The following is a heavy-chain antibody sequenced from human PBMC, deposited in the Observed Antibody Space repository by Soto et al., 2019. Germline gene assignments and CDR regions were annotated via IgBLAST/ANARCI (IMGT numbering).Heavy chain of an antibody. CDR3: AREGAVEAKMFDY. D-gene: IGHD1-26*01. CDR2: INPHGTYT. J-gene: IGHJ4*02. Sequence: QVQLVQSGAEVKEPGASVKVSCKASGYTFTSNYFHWVRQAPGQGLEWMGAINPHGTYTVYAQRFQGRLTMTRDTSTGTVYMELRSLRSDDTAVYYCAREGAVEAKMFDYWGQGTLVTVSS. CDR1: GYTFTSNY. V-gene: IGHV1-46*01.